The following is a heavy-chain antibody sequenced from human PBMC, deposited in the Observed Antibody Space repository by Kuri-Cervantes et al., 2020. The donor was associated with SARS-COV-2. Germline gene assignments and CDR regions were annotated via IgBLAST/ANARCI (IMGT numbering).Heavy chain of an antibody. CDR2: IHHSGST. CDR1: GYSISSGYY. D-gene: IGHD3-16*01. Sequence: ESLKISCAVSGYSISSGYYWGWIRQPPGKGLEWIGSIHHSGSTYYNPSLKSRVTISVDTSKNQFSLKLSSMTAADTAVYYCQIQGGVEDYWGQGTLVTVSS. V-gene: IGHV4-38-2*01. J-gene: IGHJ4*02. CDR3: QIQGGVEDY.